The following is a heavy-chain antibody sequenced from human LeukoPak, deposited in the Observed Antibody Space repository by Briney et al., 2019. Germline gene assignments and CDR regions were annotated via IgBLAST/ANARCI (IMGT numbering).Heavy chain of an antibody. V-gene: IGHV3-7*01. D-gene: IGHD3-9*01. CDR1: GFTFSSYS. Sequence: PGGSLRLSCAASGFTFSSYSMSWVRQAPGKGREWVANIKQDGSEKYYVDSVKGRFTISRDNAKNSLYLQMNSLRAEDTAVYYCARDRYDIPPLGYWGQGTLVTVSS. CDR3: ARDRYDIPPLGY. J-gene: IGHJ4*02. CDR2: IKQDGSEK.